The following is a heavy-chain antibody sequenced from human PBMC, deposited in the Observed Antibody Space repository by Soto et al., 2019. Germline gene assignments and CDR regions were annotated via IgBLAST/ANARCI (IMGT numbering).Heavy chain of an antibody. CDR1: GGSISSSSYY. V-gene: IGHV4-39*01. J-gene: IGHJ6*03. CDR2: IYYSGST. Sequence: PSETLSLTCTVSGGSISSSSYYWVWIRQPPGKGLEWIGSIYYSGSTYYNPSLKTRVTISVDTSKNQFSLKLSSVTAADTAVYYCARHRGGYGRYGGRYYYYYYYMDVWGKGTKVTVSS. D-gene: IGHD5-12*01. CDR3: ARHRGGYGRYGGRYYYYYYYMDV.